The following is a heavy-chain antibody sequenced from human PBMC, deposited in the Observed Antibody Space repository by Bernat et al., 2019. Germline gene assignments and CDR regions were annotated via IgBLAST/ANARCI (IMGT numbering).Heavy chain of an antibody. CDR1: GFSFSSYA. CDR2: ISGSGGRT. J-gene: IGHJ3*02. CDR3: ANSNWGVVTDAFDI. Sequence: EVQLLESGGGLVQPGGSLRLSCAASGFSFSSYAMSWVRQAPGQGLDWVSAIISGSGGRTYYADSVKSRFTISRDNAKNTLYLQMNSLRAEDTAVYYCANSNWGVVTDAFDIWGQGTMVTVSS. V-gene: IGHV3-23*01. D-gene: IGHD7-27*01.